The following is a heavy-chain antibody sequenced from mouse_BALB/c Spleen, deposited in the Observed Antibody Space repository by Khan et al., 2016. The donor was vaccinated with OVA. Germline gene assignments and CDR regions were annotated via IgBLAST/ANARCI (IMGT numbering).Heavy chain of an antibody. Sequence: VQLQQSGPGLVKPSQSLSLTCTVTGYSIASDYTWNWIRQFPGNKLEWMGYISYSGSTSYNPSLKSRISITRDTSKNQFFLQLNSVITDDTATYYCTSYGNYHYYAIDYWGQGTSVTVSS. CDR1: GYSIASDYT. V-gene: IGHV3-2*02. D-gene: IGHD2-1*01. CDR3: TSYGNYHYYAIDY. J-gene: IGHJ4*01. CDR2: ISYSGST.